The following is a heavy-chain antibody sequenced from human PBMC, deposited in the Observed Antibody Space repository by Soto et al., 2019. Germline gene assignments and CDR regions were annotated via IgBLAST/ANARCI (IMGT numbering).Heavy chain of an antibody. CDR2: IIPIFGTA. V-gene: IGHV1-69*13. J-gene: IGHJ6*02. CDR1: GGTFSGYA. Sequence: SVKVSCKASGGTFSGYAISWVRQAPGQGLEWMGGIIPIFGTANYAQKFQGRVTITADESTSTAYMELSSLRSEDTAVYYCAKKAAAGTSSYYYGMDVWGQGTTVTVSS. CDR3: AKKAAAGTSSYYYGMDV. D-gene: IGHD6-13*01.